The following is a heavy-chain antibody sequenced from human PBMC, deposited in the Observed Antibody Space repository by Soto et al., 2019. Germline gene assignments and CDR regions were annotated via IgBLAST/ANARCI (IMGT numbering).Heavy chain of an antibody. CDR2: ISYDGSNK. V-gene: IGHV3-30-3*01. D-gene: IGHD3-22*01. J-gene: IGHJ3*02. CDR3: ARDGSGYYSDAFDI. CDR1: GFTFSSYA. Sequence: GGSLRLSCAASGFTFSSYAMHWVRQAPGKGLEWVAVISYDGSNKYYADSVKGRFTISRDNSKNTLYLQMNSLRAEDTAVYYCARDGSGYYSDAFDIWGQGTMVTVSS.